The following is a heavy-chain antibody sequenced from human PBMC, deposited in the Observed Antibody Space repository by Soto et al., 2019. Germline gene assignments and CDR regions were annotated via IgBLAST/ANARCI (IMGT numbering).Heavy chain of an antibody. D-gene: IGHD3-10*01. CDR1: GGSVSSGDYF. V-gene: IGHV4-61*08. CDR2: IYFSGST. J-gene: IGHJ6*02. Sequence: SETLSLTCTVSGGSVSSGDYFWSWLRQSPGKRLEWIAYIYFSGSTNFNPSLKSRATISVDTSKSQVSLTLTSMTAADAALYYCARSPNYYFYGFDVWGQGTAVTVSS. CDR3: ARSPNYYFYGFDV.